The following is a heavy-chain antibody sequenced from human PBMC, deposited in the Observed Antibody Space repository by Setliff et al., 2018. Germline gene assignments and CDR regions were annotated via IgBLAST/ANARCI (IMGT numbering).Heavy chain of an antibody. CDR3: AMDQGVV. Sequence: PSETLSLTCAVYGGSFSGYYWSWIRQPPGKRLEWIGYIYYSGSTNYNPSLESRVTISVDTSKNQFSLRLNSATAADTAVYYCAMDQGVVWGKGTTVTVSS. D-gene: IGHD2-2*03. CDR2: IYYSGST. CDR1: GGSFSGYY. J-gene: IGHJ6*04. V-gene: IGHV4-59*01.